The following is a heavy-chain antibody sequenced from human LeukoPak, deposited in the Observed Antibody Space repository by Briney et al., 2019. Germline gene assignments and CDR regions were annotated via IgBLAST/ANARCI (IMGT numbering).Heavy chain of an antibody. J-gene: IGHJ6*02. V-gene: IGHV3-53*01. CDR1: GFTFSSNY. CDR3: ARDNRYCGGDCYSYYYYYRMDV. D-gene: IGHD2-21*02. Sequence: GGSLRLSCAASGFTFSSNYMSWVRQAPGKGLEWVSVIYSGGSTYYSHSVKGRFTISRDHSNHTLYLQMLSLPAQHTAVYYCARDNRYCGGDCYSYYYYYRMDVWRQGTTLTVSS. CDR2: IYSGGST.